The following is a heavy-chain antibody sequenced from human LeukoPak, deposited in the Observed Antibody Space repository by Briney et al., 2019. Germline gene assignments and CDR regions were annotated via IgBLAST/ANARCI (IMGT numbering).Heavy chain of an antibody. J-gene: IGHJ4*02. CDR1: GYSFIGYY. CDR2: INPNSGGT. CDR3: ARATGVPADPFDY. D-gene: IGHD2-2*01. V-gene: IGHV1-2*02. Sequence: GASVKVSCKSSGYSFIGYYMYWVRQAPGQGLEWMGWINPNSGGTNYAQKFQGMVTMTKDTSISTAYMELSSLRSDDTAVYYCARATGVPADPFDYWGQGTLVTVSS.